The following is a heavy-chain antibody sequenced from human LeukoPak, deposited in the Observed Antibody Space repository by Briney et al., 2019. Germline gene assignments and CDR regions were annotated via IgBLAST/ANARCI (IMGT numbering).Heavy chain of an antibody. D-gene: IGHD1-26*01. V-gene: IGHV3-30-3*01. CDR2: IQYDGSTK. J-gene: IGHJ4*02. Sequence: PGGSLRLSCAASGFTFSSYAMHWVRQAPGKGLEWVAVIQYDGSTKWYADSVKGRFTISRDNSRNTLYLQMNSLRVEDTSVYHCARDISGSYSTDYWGQGTLVTVSS. CDR3: ARDISGSYSTDY. CDR1: GFTFSSYA.